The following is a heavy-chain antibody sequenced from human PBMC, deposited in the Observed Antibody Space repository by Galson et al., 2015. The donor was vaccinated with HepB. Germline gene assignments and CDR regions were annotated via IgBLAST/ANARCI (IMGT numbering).Heavy chain of an antibody. CDR1: GFTFSSYG. Sequence: SLRLSCAASGFTFSSYGMHWVRQAPGKGLEWVAVISYDGSNKYYADSVKGRFTISRDNSKNTLYLQMNSLRAEDTAVYYCAKDPGGWELLAYYYYMDVWGKGTTVTVSS. CDR3: AKDPGGWELLAYYYYMDV. J-gene: IGHJ6*03. D-gene: IGHD1-26*01. CDR2: ISYDGSNK. V-gene: IGHV3-30*18.